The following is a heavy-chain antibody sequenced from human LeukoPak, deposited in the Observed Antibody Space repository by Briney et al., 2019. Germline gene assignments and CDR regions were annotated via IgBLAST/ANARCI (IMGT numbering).Heavy chain of an antibody. J-gene: IGHJ4*02. V-gene: IGHV1-69*01. CDR2: IIPIFGTA. D-gene: IGHD1-26*01. CDR1: GGTFSSYA. CDR3: ARTIVGTIGGGGYYFDY. Sequence: SVKVSCKASGGTFSSYAISWVRQAPGQGLEWMGGIIPIFGTANYAQKFQGRVTITADVSTSTAYMELSSLRSEDTAVYYCARTIVGTIGGGGYYFDYWGQGTLVTVSS.